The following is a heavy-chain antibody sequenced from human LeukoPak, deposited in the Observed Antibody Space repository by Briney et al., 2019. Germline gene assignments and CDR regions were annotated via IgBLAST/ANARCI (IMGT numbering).Heavy chain of an antibody. J-gene: IGHJ5*02. CDR3: ARTSSPPGDWFDP. CDR2: IYHSGST. V-gene: IGHV4-38-2*02. Sequence: SETLSLTCTVSGYSISSGYYWGWIRQPPGKGLEWIGSIYHSGSTYYNPSLKSRVTISVDTSKNQFPLKLSSVTAADTAVYYCARTSSPPGDWFDPWGQGTLVTVSS. CDR1: GYSISSGYY.